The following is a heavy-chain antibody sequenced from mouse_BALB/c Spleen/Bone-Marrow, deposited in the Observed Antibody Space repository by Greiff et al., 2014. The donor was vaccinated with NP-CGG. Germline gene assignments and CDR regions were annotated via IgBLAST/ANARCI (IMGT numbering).Heavy chain of an antibody. CDR2: IHPNSGNT. J-gene: IGHJ1*01. Sequence: VKLMESGSVLVRPGASVKLSCKASGYTFTSSWMHWAKQRPGQGLEWIGDIHPNSGNTNYNEKFRGKATLTVDTSSNTAYVDLSSLTSEDSAVYYCARSYRFWYFDVWGAGTTLTVSS. D-gene: IGHD2-14*01. V-gene: IGHV1S130*01. CDR3: ARSYRFWYFDV. CDR1: GYTFTSSW.